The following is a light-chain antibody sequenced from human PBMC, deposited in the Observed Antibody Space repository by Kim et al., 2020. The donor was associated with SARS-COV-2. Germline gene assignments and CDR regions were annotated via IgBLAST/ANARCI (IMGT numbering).Light chain of an antibody. V-gene: IGKV2-30*02. J-gene: IGKJ1*01. CDR1: QGLVHSNGNTY. CDR2: KIS. CDR3: MQGTHFPWT. Sequence: VMTQSPLSLPVTIGQPASISCRSSQGLVHSNGNTYLVWFHQRPGQSPRRLIYKISNRDSGVPDRFSGSGSGTDFTLKISRVEAEDVGVYYCMQGTHFPWTFGQGTKVDIK.